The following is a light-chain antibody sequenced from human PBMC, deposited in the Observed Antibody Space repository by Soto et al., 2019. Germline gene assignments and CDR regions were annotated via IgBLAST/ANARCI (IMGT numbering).Light chain of an antibody. J-gene: IGKJ1*01. V-gene: IGKV3-20*01. CDR2: GAS. CDR1: QSVSSSY. Sequence: EIVLTQSPGTLSLSPGERATLSCRASQSVSSSYLAWYQQKPGQAPRPLIYGASSRATGIPGRFSGSGSGTDFTLTISRLEPEDFAVYYCQQYGSSPWTFGQGTKVKIK. CDR3: QQYGSSPWT.